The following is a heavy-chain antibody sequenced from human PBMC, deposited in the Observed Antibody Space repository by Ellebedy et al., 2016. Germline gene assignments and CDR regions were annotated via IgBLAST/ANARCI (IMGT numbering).Heavy chain of an antibody. Sequence: SETLSLTCAVYGGSFSGYYWSWIRQPPGKGLEWIGEINHSGSTNYNPSLKSRVTISVDTSKNQFSLKLSSVTAADTAVYYCASDFAMEDYWGQGTLVTVSS. CDR1: GGSFSGYY. CDR2: INHSGST. D-gene: IGHD3-3*01. V-gene: IGHV4-34*01. CDR3: ASDFAMEDY. J-gene: IGHJ4*02.